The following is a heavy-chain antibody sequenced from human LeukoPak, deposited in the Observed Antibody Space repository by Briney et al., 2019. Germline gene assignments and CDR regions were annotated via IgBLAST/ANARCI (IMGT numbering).Heavy chain of an antibody. D-gene: IGHD2-8*01. V-gene: IGHV3-9*01. CDR3: AKDIKQYCTNGVCYTVAFDY. CDR2: ISWNSGSI. J-gene: IGHJ4*02. Sequence: PGGSLRLSCAASGFTFDDYTMHGVRQAPGKGLEWVSGISWNSGSIGYADSVKGRFTISRDNAKNSLYLQMNSLRAEDTALYYCAKDIKQYCTNGVCYTVAFDYWGQGTLVTVSS. CDR1: GFTFDDYT.